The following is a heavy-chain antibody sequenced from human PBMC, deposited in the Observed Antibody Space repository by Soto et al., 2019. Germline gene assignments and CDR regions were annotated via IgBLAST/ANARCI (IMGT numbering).Heavy chain of an antibody. CDR3: ATRAWNYDILTEWAYYYMDV. J-gene: IGHJ6*03. V-gene: IGHV1-69*13. CDR2: IIPIFGTA. Sequence: SVKVSCKASGGTFSSYAISWVRQAPGQGLEWMGGIIPIFGTANYAQKFQGRVTITADESTSTAYMELSSLRSEDTAVYYCATRAWNYDILTEWAYYYMDVWGKGTTVTVSS. D-gene: IGHD3-9*01. CDR1: GGTFSSYA.